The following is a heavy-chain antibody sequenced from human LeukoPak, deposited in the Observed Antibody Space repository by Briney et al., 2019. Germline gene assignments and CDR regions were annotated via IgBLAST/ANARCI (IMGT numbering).Heavy chain of an antibody. CDR2: ISSSSSYI. J-gene: IGHJ4*02. V-gene: IGHV3-21*01. CDR1: GFTFSSYS. Sequence: GGSLRLSCAASGFTFSSYSMNWVRQAPGKGLEWVSSISSSSSYIYYADSVKGRFTISRDNAKNSLYLQMNSLRAEDTAVCYCARDLTTVTTGDDYWGQGTLVTVSS. CDR3: ARDLTTVTTGDDY. D-gene: IGHD4-17*01.